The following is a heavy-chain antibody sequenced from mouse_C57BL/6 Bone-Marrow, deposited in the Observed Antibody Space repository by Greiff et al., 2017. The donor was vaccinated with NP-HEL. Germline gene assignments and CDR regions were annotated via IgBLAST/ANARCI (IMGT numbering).Heavy chain of an antibody. D-gene: IGHD2-4*01. CDR1: GFNIKDDY. CDR2: IDPENGDT. J-gene: IGHJ4*01. Sequence: EVQLVESGAELVRPGASVKLSCTASGFNIKDDYMHWVKQRPEQGLEWIGWIDPENGDTEYASKFQGKATITADTSSNTAYLQLSSLTSEDTAVYYCSSSYDYGSYYAMDYWGQGTSVTVSS. CDR3: SSSYDYGSYYAMDY. V-gene: IGHV14-4*01.